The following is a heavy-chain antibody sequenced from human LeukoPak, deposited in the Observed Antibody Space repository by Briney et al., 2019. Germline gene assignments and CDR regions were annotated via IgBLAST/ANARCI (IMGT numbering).Heavy chain of an antibody. D-gene: IGHD6-13*01. Sequence: PSETLSLTRAVYGGSFSGYYWSWIRQPPGKGLEWIGEINHSGSTNYNPSLKSRVTISVDTSKNQFSLKLSSVTAADTAVYYCAAIAAAGKGTFDYWGQGTLVTVSS. V-gene: IGHV4-34*01. CDR3: AAIAAAGKGTFDY. CDR1: GGSFSGYY. CDR2: INHSGST. J-gene: IGHJ4*02.